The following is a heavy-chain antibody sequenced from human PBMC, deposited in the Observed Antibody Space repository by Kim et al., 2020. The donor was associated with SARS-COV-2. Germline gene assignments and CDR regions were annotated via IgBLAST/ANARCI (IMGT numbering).Heavy chain of an antibody. D-gene: IGHD1-26*01. J-gene: IGHJ4*02. Sequence: SETLSLTCAVYGGSFSGYYWSWIRQPPGKGLEWIGEINHSGSTNYNPSLKSRVTISVDTSKNQFSLKLSSVTAADTAVYYCARGLGRSYWRKGGFDYWGQGTLVTVSS. CDR1: GGSFSGYY. CDR2: INHSGST. V-gene: IGHV4-34*01. CDR3: ARGLGRSYWRKGGFDY.